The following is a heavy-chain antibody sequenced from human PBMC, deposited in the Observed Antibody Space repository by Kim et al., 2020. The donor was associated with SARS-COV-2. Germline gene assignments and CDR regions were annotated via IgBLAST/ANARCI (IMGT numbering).Heavy chain of an antibody. CDR2: ISYDGSNK. V-gene: IGHV3-30*18. D-gene: IGHD5-12*01. CDR3: AKELYELFMGMDV. J-gene: IGHJ6*02. Sequence: GGSLRLSCAASGFTFSSYGMHWVRQAPGKGLEWVAVISYDGSNKYYADSVKGRFTISRDNSKNTLYLQMNSLRAEDTAVYYCAKELYELFMGMDVWGQGTTVTVSS. CDR1: GFTFSSYG.